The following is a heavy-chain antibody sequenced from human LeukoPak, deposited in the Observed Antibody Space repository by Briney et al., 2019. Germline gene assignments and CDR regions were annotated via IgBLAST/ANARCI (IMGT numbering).Heavy chain of an antibody. Sequence: PGGSLRLSCAASGFTFSSYAMSWVRQAPGNGLEWVSAISGSGGSTYYADSVKGRFTISRDNSKNTLYLQMNSLRAEDTAVYYCAKDSRSCSSTSCPPKPVDYWGQGTLVTVSS. CDR3: AKDSRSCSSTSCPPKPVDY. D-gene: IGHD2-2*01. V-gene: IGHV3-23*01. CDR2: ISGSGGST. J-gene: IGHJ4*02. CDR1: GFTFSSYA.